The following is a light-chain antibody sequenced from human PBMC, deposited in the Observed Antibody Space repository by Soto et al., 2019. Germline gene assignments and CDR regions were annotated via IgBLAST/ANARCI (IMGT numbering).Light chain of an antibody. CDR2: FVS. CDR1: QRVHDW. J-gene: IGKJ5*01. V-gene: IGKV1-12*01. CDR3: QQVVNFPIT. Sequence: DIQMTQSPSSVSASVGDSVVITCRASQRVHDWLAWYQQKPGKAPKLLMYFVSRLQTGVPSRFSGSGSGTEFILTISNLQPEDFATYYCQQVVNFPITFGQGTRLE.